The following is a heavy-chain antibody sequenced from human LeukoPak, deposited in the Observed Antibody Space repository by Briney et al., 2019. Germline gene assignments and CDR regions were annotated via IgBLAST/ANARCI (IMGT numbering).Heavy chain of an antibody. V-gene: IGHV4-39*01. Sequence: SETLSLTCTVSGGSISSSSAYWGWIRQPPGKGLEWIGSIYYSKNTYYNPSLKSRVTISADTSNNQFSLTLGSVSATDTAVYYCVSPRGFSYGYFDYWGQGTLVTVSS. CDR2: IYYSKNT. D-gene: IGHD5-18*01. CDR1: GGSISSSSAY. CDR3: VSPRGFSYGYFDY. J-gene: IGHJ4*02.